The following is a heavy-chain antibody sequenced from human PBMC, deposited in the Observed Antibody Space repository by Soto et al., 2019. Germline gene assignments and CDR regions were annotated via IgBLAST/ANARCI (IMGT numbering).Heavy chain of an antibody. J-gene: IGHJ4*02. CDR2: ISPRSGGT. CDR1: GSTFIDYY. D-gene: IGHD3-9*01. CDR3: ARPPGYISDWYYFDL. Sequence: ASVNVSCKASGSTFIDYYMHWVRQAPGQGFEWMGRISPRSGGTNYAQKFQGRVTMTWDTSLNTAYMELSSLISEDTAVYYCARPPGYISDWYYFDLWGQGTLVTVSS. V-gene: IGHV1-2*02.